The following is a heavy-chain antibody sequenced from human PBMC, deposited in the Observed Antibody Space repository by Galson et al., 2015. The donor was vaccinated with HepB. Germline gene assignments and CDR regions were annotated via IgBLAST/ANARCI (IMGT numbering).Heavy chain of an antibody. CDR2: ISPTGSTT. V-gene: IGHV3-11*01. Sequence: SLRLSCAASGFTFSDYYMTWIRQAPGRGLEWVSYISPTGSTTNSADSLKGRFTISRDDAKNTLYLQMNSLRAEDTAVYYCARDSGTYHEGYFDLWGRGTLVSVSS. J-gene: IGHJ2*01. CDR1: GFTFSDYY. D-gene: IGHD3-10*01. CDR3: ARDSGTYHEGYFDL.